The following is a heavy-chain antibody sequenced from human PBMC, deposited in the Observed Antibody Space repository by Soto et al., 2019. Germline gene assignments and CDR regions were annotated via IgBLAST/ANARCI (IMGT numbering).Heavy chain of an antibody. CDR3: AKARRPFSMIVVAV. J-gene: IGHJ4*02. V-gene: IGHV3-23*01. Sequence: GGSLRLSCAASGFTFSSYWMHWVRQAPGKGLEWVSAISGSGGSTYYADSVKGRFTISRDNSKNTLYLQMNSLRAEDTAVYYCAKARRPFSMIVVAVWGQGTLVTVSS. CDR1: GFTFSSYW. D-gene: IGHD3-22*01. CDR2: ISGSGGST.